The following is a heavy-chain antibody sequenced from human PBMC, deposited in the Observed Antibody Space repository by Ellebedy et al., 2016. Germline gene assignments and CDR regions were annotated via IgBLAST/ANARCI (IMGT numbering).Heavy chain of an antibody. Sequence: SETLSLTCTVSGGSISSSSYYWSWIRQPPGKGLEWIGEINHSGSTNYNPSLKSRVTISVDTSKNQFSLTLSSVTAADTAVYYCARCPYRLCTNGVCPAPFFDYWGQGTLVTVSS. D-gene: IGHD2-8*01. J-gene: IGHJ4*02. V-gene: IGHV4-39*07. CDR1: GGSISSSSYY. CDR2: INHSGST. CDR3: ARCPYRLCTNGVCPAPFFDY.